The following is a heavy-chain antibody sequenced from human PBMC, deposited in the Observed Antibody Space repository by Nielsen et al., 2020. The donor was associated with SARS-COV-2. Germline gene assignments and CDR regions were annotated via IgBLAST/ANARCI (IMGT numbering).Heavy chain of an antibody. CDR2: ISSNGGST. J-gene: IGHJ5*02. Sequence: GESLKISCAASGFTFSSYSMNWVRQAPGKGLEYVSAISSNGGSTYYANSVKGRFTISRDNSKNTLYLQMGSLRAEDMAVYYCARSSESDIVVVPAANNWFDPWGQGTLVTVSS. CDR1: GFTFSSYS. CDR3: ARSSESDIVVVPAANNWFDP. V-gene: IGHV3-64*01. D-gene: IGHD2-2*01.